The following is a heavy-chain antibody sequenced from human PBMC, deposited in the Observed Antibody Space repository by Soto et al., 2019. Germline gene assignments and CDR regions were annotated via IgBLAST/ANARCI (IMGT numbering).Heavy chain of an antibody. V-gene: IGHV1-18*01. Sequence: ASVKVSCKASGYTFTSYGISWVRQAPGQGLEWMGWISAYNGNTNYAQKLQGRVTMTTNTSTSTAYMELRSLRSDGTAVYYCARGGRFLEWFPFDYWGQGTLVTVSS. CDR2: ISAYNGNT. D-gene: IGHD3-3*01. J-gene: IGHJ4*02. CDR1: GYTFTSYG. CDR3: ARGGRFLEWFPFDY.